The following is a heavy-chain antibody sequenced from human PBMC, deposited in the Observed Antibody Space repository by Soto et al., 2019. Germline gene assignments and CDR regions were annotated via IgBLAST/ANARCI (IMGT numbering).Heavy chain of an antibody. CDR1: GFTFSSYW. J-gene: IGHJ4*02. CDR3: ARGDGDRYDGHGYLGRH. Sequence: EVQLVEFGGGLVQPGESLTLSCAASGFTFSSYWMHWVRQAPGKGLVWVSRINSDGSGTYHADSVKGRLTISRDNAKNTLYLQMNSLRVEDTAVYFCARGDGDRYDGHGYLGRHWGQGTLVTVSS. V-gene: IGHV3-74*01. D-gene: IGHD5-18*01. CDR2: INSDGSGT.